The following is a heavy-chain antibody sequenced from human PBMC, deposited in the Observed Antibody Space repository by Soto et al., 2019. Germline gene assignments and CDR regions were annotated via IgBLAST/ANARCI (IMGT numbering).Heavy chain of an antibody. Sequence: PSETLSLTCAVSGYSISSGYYWGWIRQPPGKGLEWIGSIYHSGSTYYNPSLKSRVTISVDTSKNQFSLKLSSVTAADTAVYYCARRIAVADNRWFDPWGQGALVTVSS. V-gene: IGHV4-38-2*01. D-gene: IGHD6-19*01. CDR3: ARRIAVADNRWFDP. CDR2: IYHSGST. J-gene: IGHJ5*02. CDR1: GYSISSGYY.